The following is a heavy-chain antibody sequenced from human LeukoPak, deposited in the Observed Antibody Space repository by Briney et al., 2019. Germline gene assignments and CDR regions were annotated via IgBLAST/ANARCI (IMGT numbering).Heavy chain of an antibody. CDR3: ARDLDCSSTSCPGHY. CDR1: GYTFTSYG. V-gene: IGHV1-18*01. D-gene: IGHD2-2*01. Sequence: ASVKVPCKASGYTFTSYGISWVRQAPGQGLEWMGWISAYNGNTNYAQKLQGRVTMTTDTSTSTAYMELRSLRSDDTAVYYCARDLDCSSTSCPGHYWGQGTLVTVSS. CDR2: ISAYNGNT. J-gene: IGHJ4*02.